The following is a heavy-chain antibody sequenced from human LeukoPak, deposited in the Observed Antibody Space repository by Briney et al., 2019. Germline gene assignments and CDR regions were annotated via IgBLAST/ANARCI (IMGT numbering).Heavy chain of an antibody. CDR3: ARSPPYSSGADGWFDP. J-gene: IGHJ5*02. V-gene: IGHV1-2*02. CDR2: INPNSGGT. CDR1: GYTFTGYY. Sequence: ASVKVSCKASGYTFTGYYMHWVRQAPGRGLEWMGWINPNSGGTNYAQKFQGRVTMTRDTSISTAYMELSRLRSDDTAVYYCARSPPYSSGADGWFDPWGQGTLVTVSS. D-gene: IGHD6-19*01.